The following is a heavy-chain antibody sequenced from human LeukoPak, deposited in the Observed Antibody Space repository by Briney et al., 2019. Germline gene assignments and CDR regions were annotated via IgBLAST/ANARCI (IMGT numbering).Heavy chain of an antibody. J-gene: IGHJ1*01. CDR2: IYPGDSDT. Sequence: RGESLKISCKGSGYSFTSYWIAWVRQMPGKGLEWMGIIYPGDSDTRYSPSFQGQVTISADKSISTAYLQWSSLKASDNAIYYCARRASSEEYLQHWGQGTLVTVSS. CDR1: GYSFTSYW. V-gene: IGHV5-51*01. D-gene: IGHD6-13*01. CDR3: ARRASSEEYLQH.